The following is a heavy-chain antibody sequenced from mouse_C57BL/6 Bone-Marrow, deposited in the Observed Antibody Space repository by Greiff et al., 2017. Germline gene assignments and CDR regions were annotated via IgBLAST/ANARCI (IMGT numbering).Heavy chain of an antibody. CDR2: INPSNGGT. CDR3: AREGAHYYAMDY. CDR1: GYTFTSYW. J-gene: IGHJ4*01. V-gene: IGHV1-53*01. Sequence: QVQLQQPGTELVKPGASVKLSCKASGYTFTSYWMHWVKQRPGQGLEWIGNINPSNGGTNYNEKFKSKATLTVDKSSSTAYMQLSSLTSEDTAVYYCAREGAHYYAMDYWGQGTSVTVSS.